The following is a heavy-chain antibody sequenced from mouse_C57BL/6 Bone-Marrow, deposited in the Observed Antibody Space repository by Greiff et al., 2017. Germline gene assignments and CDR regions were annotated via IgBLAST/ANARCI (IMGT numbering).Heavy chain of an antibody. CDR2: IYPRSGNT. CDR1: GYTFPSYG. V-gene: IGHV1-81*01. D-gene: IGHD1-1*01. J-gene: IGHJ2*01. Sequence: QVQLQQSGAELARPGASVKLSCKASGYTFPSYGISWVKQRTGQGLEWIGVIYPRSGNTYYNEKFKGKATLTADKASSTAYMEIRSLTSEDSAVYFFDRVGVLRRYLDDWGQGTTLTVSS. CDR3: DRVGVLRRYLDD.